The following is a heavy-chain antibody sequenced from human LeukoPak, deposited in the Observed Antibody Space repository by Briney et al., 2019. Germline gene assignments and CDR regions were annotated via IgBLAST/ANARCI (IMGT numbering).Heavy chain of an antibody. CDR2: VYYTGGT. J-gene: IGHJ5*02. D-gene: IGHD6-6*01. V-gene: IGHV4-39*02. CDR3: VSNSSSSPWFDP. CDR1: GGSISSYTHY. Sequence: NASETLSLTCTVSGGSISSYTHYWGWIRPPPGKGLEWIATVYYTGGTYYNPSLKSRVTISIDTSRNHFSPKLTSVIAADTAMYYCVSNSSSSPWFDPWGQGTLVTVSS.